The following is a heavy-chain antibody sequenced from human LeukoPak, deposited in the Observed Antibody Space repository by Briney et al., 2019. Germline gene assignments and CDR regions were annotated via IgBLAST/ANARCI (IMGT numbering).Heavy chain of an antibody. Sequence: SETLSLTCTVSGDSITMYYWTWIRQPPGKGLEWIGYVDHTGSTKFNPSLNGRVSISRDTSNNFFSLRLRSVTAADTAVYFCARGRVSSSTWYSTYYYFFYMNFWGKGTTVTVSS. V-gene: IGHV4-59*01. J-gene: IGHJ6*03. CDR3: ARGRVSSSTWYSTYYYFFYMNF. D-gene: IGHD4-11*01. CDR1: GDSITMYY. CDR2: VDHTGST.